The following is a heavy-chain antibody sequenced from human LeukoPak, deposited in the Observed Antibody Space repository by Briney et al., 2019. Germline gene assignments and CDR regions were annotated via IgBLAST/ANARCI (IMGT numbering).Heavy chain of an antibody. J-gene: IGHJ6*04. D-gene: IGHD3-10*02. CDR2: ISSSSSYI. CDR3: AELGITMIGGV. CDR1: GFTFSSYS. Sequence: GGSLRLSCAASGFTFSSYSMNWVRQAPGKGLEWVSSISSSSSYIYYADSVEGRFTITRDNAKNSLYLQMNSLRAEDTAVYYCAELGITMIGGVWGKGTTVTISS. V-gene: IGHV3-21*01.